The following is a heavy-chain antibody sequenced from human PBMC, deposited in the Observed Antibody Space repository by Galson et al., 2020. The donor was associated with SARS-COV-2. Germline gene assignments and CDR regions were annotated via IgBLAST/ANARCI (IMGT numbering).Heavy chain of an antibody. V-gene: IGHV1-2*02. J-gene: IGHJ4*02. CDR1: GYTFTGYY. CDR3: ASARGPDYYDSSGYLDY. CDR2: INPNSGGT. D-gene: IGHD3-22*01. Sequence: ASVKVSCKASGYTFTGYYMHWVRQAPGQRLEWMGWINPNSGGTNYAQKFQGRVTMTRDTSISTAYMELSRLRSDDTAVYYCASARGPDYYDSSGYLDYWGQGTLVTVSS.